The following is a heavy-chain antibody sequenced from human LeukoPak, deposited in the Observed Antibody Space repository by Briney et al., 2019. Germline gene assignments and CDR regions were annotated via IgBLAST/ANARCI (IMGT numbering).Heavy chain of an antibody. J-gene: IGHJ5*02. Sequence: PSETLSLTCAVYGGSFSGYYWSWIRQPPGKGLEWIGEINHSGSTNYNPSLKSRVTISVDTSKNQFSLKLSSVTAADTAVYYCARSKMRYFDWNSRRLGPCWFDPWGQGTLVTVSS. CDR3: ARSKMRYFDWNSRRLGPCWFDP. CDR2: INHSGST. D-gene: IGHD3-9*01. V-gene: IGHV4-34*01. CDR1: GGSFSGYY.